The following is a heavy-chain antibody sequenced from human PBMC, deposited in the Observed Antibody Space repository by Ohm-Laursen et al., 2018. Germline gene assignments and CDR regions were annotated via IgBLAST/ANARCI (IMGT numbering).Heavy chain of an antibody. CDR2: INPSGGST. Sequence: ASVKVSCKASGYTFTSYYMHWVRQAPGQGLEWMGIINPSGGSTSYAQKFQGRVPMTRDTSTSTVYMELSSLRSEDTAVYYCARYHSPRDAFDIWGQGTMVTVSS. J-gene: IGHJ3*02. D-gene: IGHD2-2*01. CDR1: GYTFTSYY. V-gene: IGHV1-46*01. CDR3: ARYHSPRDAFDI.